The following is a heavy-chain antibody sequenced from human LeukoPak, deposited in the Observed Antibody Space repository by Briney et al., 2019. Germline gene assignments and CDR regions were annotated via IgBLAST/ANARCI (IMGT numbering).Heavy chain of an antibody. CDR2: ISTSGGST. D-gene: IGHD3-10*01. CDR3: ARDDGGYGSGSHYYFYSKDV. J-gene: IGHJ6*02. Sequence: GGSLRLSCAASGFTFSRYAMHWVRQAPGKGLQFVSAISTSGGSTSYANSVRGRFTISRDNSKNTLHLQMGSLRAEDMAVYYCARDDGGYGSGSHYYFYSKDVWGQGTTVTVSS. CDR1: GFTFSRYA. V-gene: IGHV3-64*01.